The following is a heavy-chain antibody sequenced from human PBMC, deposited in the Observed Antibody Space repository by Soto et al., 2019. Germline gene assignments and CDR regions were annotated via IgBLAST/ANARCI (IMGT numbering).Heavy chain of an antibody. CDR1: GYTFTNFG. J-gene: IGHJ4*02. CDR2: ISTDKGNT. Sequence: ASVKVSCKTSGYTFTNFGISWVRQVPGQGLEWMGWISTDKGNTNYAQKFQGRVTMTRDTSTTTLYMELSSLRSEDTAVYYCTRTALGSGSYVYWGQGTLVTVSS. V-gene: IGHV1-18*01. CDR3: TRTALGSGSYVY. D-gene: IGHD1-26*01.